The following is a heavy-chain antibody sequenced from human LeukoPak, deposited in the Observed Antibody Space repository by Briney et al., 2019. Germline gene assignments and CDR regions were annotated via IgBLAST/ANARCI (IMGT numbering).Heavy chain of an antibody. CDR2: IDYSGNP. CDR3: ARYSSGWYGEGFDY. J-gene: IGHJ4*02. CDR1: GGSISNYY. D-gene: IGHD6-19*01. Sequence: SSETLSLTCTVSGGSISNYYGRWIPQPPGKGLEWIGHIDYSGNPKYNPSLKSRVTISVDTSKDQFSLNLSSVTAADTAVYYCARYSSGWYGEGFDYWGQGTLVTVSS. V-gene: IGHV4-59*01.